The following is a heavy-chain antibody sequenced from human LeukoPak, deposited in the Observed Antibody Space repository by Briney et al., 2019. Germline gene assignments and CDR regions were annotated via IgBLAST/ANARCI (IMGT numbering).Heavy chain of an antibody. CDR1: GFTFSSYG. Sequence: GGSLRLSCAASGFTFSSYGMHWVRQAPGKGLEWVAVISYDGSNKYYADSVKGRFTISRDNSKNTLYLQMNSLRAEDTAVYYCAKDGPDYGDCVWGSYYFDYWGQGTLVTVSS. D-gene: IGHD4-17*01. V-gene: IGHV3-30*18. J-gene: IGHJ4*02. CDR2: ISYDGSNK. CDR3: AKDGPDYGDCVWGSYYFDY.